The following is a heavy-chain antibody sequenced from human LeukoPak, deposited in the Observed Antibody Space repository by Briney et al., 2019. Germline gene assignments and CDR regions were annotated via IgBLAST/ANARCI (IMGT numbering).Heavy chain of an antibody. V-gene: IGHV3-21*01. D-gene: IGHD5-12*01. CDR3: ASLGSGYEIGY. CDR2: ITGSSNHI. Sequence: GGSLRLSCAASGFTFSDYSMNWVRQAPGKGLEWVSSITGSSNHIYYADSLKGRFTISRDNSKNTLYLQMNSLRAEDTAVYYCASLGSGYEIGYWGQGTLVTVSS. J-gene: IGHJ4*02. CDR1: GFTFSDYS.